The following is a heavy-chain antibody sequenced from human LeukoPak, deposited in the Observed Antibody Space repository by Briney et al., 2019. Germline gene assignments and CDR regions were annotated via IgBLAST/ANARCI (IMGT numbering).Heavy chain of an antibody. J-gene: IGHJ5*02. D-gene: IGHD1-26*01. V-gene: IGHV3-30-3*01. CDR1: GFTFSSYV. Sequence: GGSLRLSCAASGFTFSSYVMHWVRQAPGKGLEWVAVISYDGSNKYYADSVKGRFTISRDNSKNTLYLQMNSLRAEDTAVYYCARSTLTHGRFDPWGQGTLVTVSS. CDR2: ISYDGSNK. CDR3: ARSTLTHGRFDP.